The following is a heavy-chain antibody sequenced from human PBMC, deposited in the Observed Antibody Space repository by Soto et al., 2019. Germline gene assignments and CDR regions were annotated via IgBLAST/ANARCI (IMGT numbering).Heavy chain of an antibody. D-gene: IGHD3-22*01. V-gene: IGHV4-59*08. CDR3: TTEAYDNSGSLAFDI. Sequence: PSETLSLTCTVSGGSITNYYYSWIRQPPGKGLEWIGYIFHTGTTSYNPSLKSRVTLSVDTSQRQFPLKLNSVTAADTAVYYCTTEAYDNSGSLAFDIWGPGTLVTVSS. CDR2: IFHTGTT. CDR1: GGSITNYY. J-gene: IGHJ3*02.